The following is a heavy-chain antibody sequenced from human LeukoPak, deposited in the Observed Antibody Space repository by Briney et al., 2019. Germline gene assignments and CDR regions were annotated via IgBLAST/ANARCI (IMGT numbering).Heavy chain of an antibody. J-gene: IGHJ4*02. CDR2: ISYDGSNK. D-gene: IGHD1-26*01. CDR3: ARQRGVYSGSYSGTQSGY. Sequence: HSGGSLRLSCAASGFTFSSYWMSWVRQAPGKGLEWVAVISYDGSNKYYADSVKGRFTISRDNSKNTLYLQMNSLRAEDTAVYYCARQRGVYSGSYSGTQSGYWGQGTLVTVSS. V-gene: IGHV3-30*03. CDR1: GFTFSSYW.